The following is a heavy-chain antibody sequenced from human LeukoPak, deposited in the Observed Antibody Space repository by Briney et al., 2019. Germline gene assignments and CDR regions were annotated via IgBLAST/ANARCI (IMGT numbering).Heavy chain of an antibody. D-gene: IGHD1-26*01. CDR3: ARGWNSGNFWY. CDR1: GGSFSGYY. Sequence: SGTLSLTCAVYGGSFSGYYWSWIRQPPGKGLEWIGEINHSGSTNYNPSLKSRVTISVDTSKNQFSLQLNSVTPEDTAVYYCARGWNSGNFWYWGQGTLVTVSS. V-gene: IGHV4-34*01. J-gene: IGHJ4*02. CDR2: INHSGST.